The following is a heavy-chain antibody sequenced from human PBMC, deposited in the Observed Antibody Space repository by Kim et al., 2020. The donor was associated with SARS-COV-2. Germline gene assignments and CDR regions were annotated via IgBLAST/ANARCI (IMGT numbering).Heavy chain of an antibody. D-gene: IGHD6-19*01. J-gene: IGHJ3*02. CDR3: ARHYSSGWYRPAFDI. V-gene: IGHV6-1*01. Sequence: SVKSRITINPDTSKNQFSLQLNSVTPEDTAVYYCARHYSSGWYRPAFDIWGQGTMVTVSS.